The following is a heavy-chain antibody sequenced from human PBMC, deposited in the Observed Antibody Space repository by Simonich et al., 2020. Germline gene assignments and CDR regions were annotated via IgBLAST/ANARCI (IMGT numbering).Heavy chain of an antibody. J-gene: IGHJ4*02. D-gene: IGHD1-1*01. CDR2: ISSSSSYI. CDR3: ARANERDY. Sequence: EVQLVESGGGLVKPGGSLRLSCAASGFTFSSYSMNWVRQAPGKGVGGVSSISSSSSYIYYEDSVKGRFTISGDNAKTSLYRQMNSLRAEDTAVYYCARANERDYWGQGTLVTVSS. CDR1: GFTFSSYS. V-gene: IGHV3-21*01.